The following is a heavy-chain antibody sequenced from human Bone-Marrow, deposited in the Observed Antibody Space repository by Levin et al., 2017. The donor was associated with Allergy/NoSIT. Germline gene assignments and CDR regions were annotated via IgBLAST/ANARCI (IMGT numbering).Heavy chain of an antibody. CDR1: GGSFGGYY. CDR3: AVFSLRYGTFDI. CDR2: INHRGYT. J-gene: IGHJ3*02. Sequence: SETLSLTCAVYGGSFGGYYWSWLRQPPGKGLEWIGEINHRGYTAYNPSLKSRATISVDTSRNQFSVKLNYVTAADTAVYYCAVFSLRYGTFDIWGQGTMVTVSS. D-gene: IGHD4-17*01. V-gene: IGHV4-34*01.